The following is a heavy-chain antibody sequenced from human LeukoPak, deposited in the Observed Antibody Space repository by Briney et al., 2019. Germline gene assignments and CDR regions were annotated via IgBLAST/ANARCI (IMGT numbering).Heavy chain of an antibody. J-gene: IGHJ5*02. CDR2: ISAYNGNT. D-gene: IGHD3-10*01. CDR1: GYTFTSYA. CDR3: ARFAVRGVINNWFDP. Sequence: ASVKVSSKASGYTFTSYAIGWVRQAPGQGLEWMGWISAYNGNTNYAQNLQDRVTMTTDTSTTTAYMELRSLRSDDTAVYYCARFAVRGVINNWFDPWGQGTLVTVSS. V-gene: IGHV1-18*01.